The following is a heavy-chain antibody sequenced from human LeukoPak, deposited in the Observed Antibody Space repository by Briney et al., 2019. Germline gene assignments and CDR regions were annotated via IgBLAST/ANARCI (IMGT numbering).Heavy chain of an antibody. V-gene: IGHV4-59*08. D-gene: IGHD6-13*01. Sequence: SSETLSLTCTVSGGSISSYYWSWNRQPPGKGLEWIGYIYYSGSTNYNPSLKSRVTISVDTSKNQFSLKLSSVTAADTAVYYCARGSAAAGTYYYYYGMDVWGQGTTVTVSS. J-gene: IGHJ6*02. CDR2: IYYSGST. CDR1: GGSISSYY. CDR3: ARGSAAAGTYYYYYGMDV.